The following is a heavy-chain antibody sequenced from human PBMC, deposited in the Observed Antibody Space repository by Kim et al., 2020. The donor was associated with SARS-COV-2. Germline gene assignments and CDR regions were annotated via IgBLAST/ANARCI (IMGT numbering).Heavy chain of an antibody. V-gene: IGHV3-30*18. CDR1: GFTFSSYG. CDR3: AKDNNSHGMDV. CDR2: ISYDGSNK. J-gene: IGHJ6*02. D-gene: IGHD1-20*01. Sequence: GGSLRLSCAASGFTFSSYGMHWVRQAPGKGLEWVAVISYDGSNKYYADSVKGRFTISRDNSKNTLYLQMNSLRAEDTAVYYCAKDNNSHGMDVWGQGTTVTVSS.